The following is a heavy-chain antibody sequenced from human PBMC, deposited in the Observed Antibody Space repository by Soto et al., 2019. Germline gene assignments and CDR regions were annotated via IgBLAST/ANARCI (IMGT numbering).Heavy chain of an antibody. CDR1: GFTFSSYG. D-gene: IGHD1-26*01. Sequence: GGSLRLSCAASGFTFSSYGMHWVRQAPGKGLEWVAVISYDGSNKYYADSVKGRFTISRDNSKNTLYLQMNSLRAEDTAVYYCAKGLLRRRGLRGFDYWGQGTLVTVSS. J-gene: IGHJ4*02. V-gene: IGHV3-30*18. CDR3: AKGLLRRRGLRGFDY. CDR2: ISYDGSNK.